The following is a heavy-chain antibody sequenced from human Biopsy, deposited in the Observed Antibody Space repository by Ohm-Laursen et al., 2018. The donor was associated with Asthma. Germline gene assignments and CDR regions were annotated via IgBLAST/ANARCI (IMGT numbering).Heavy chain of an antibody. J-gene: IGHJ4*02. D-gene: IGHD3-16*01. Sequence: TLSLTCTVSGGCISSGAYYWSWVRQPPGKGLEWIGYIYYIGGTYYNPSLKSRVAISLDTSKNQFSLKLSSVTAADSAVYFCARRGGVRRYFDYWGQGTLVTVSS. CDR3: ARRGGVRRYFDY. CDR1: GGCISSGAYY. V-gene: IGHV4-30-4*01. CDR2: IYYIGGT.